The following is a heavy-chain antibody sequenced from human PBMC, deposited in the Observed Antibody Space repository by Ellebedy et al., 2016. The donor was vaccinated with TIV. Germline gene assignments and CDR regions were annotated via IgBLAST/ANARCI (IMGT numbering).Heavy chain of an antibody. J-gene: IGHJ5*02. CDR1: GFSFSSYA. V-gene: IGHV3-23*01. CDR3: GRDAVTGNGRWDWLDP. D-gene: IGHD2-21*02. Sequence: GESLKISCVASGFSFSSYALSWVRQAPGKGLEWVSGIVGSGATKYADSVKGRFTISRDNSRNTLYLQMNSLRADDSAIYYCGRDAVTGNGRWDWLDPWGQGNLVTVSS. CDR2: IVGSGATK.